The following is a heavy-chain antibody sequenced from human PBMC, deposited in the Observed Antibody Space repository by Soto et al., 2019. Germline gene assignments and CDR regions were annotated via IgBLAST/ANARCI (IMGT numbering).Heavy chain of an antibody. CDR3: ARQRTTVVTQAYFDH. D-gene: IGHD2-21*02. J-gene: IGHJ4*02. V-gene: IGHV4-39*01. CDR1: GESISISSYY. Sequence: NPSETLSLTCIVSGESISISSYYWGWIRQPPGKGLEWIGSIYYSGRTYYNPSFKSRVTISIDTSKNQFSLKLSSVTATDTAVYYCARQRTTVVTQAYFDHWGQGALVTVSS. CDR2: IYYSGRT.